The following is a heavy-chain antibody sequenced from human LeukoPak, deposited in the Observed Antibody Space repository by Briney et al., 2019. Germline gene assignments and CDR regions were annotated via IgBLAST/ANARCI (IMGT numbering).Heavy chain of an antibody. CDR3: ARQEAISATDYYGMDV. J-gene: IGHJ6*02. CDR2: IYYSGST. V-gene: IGHV4-39*01. CDR1: GSSFSSSSYY. Sequence: SQTLSLTCTVSGSSFSSSSYYWGWIRQTPGKGLEWIGTIYYSGSTYYNPSLKSRVTISVDTSKNQLSLKLSSVTAADTAVYYCARQEAISATDYYGMDVWGQGTTVTVSS.